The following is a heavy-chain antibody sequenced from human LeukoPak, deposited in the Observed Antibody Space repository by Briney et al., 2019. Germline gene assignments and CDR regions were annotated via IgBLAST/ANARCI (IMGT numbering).Heavy chain of an antibody. D-gene: IGHD3-22*01. Sequence: GGSLRLSCAASGFTFSSYGMHWVRQAPGKGLDWVAVIWYDGSNKYYADSVKGRFTISRDNSKNTLYLQMNSLRAEDTAVYYCAKYTKDLYYDSSGSLDYWGQGTLVTVSS. CDR2: IWYDGSNK. V-gene: IGHV3-33*06. CDR1: GFTFSSYG. J-gene: IGHJ4*02. CDR3: AKYTKDLYYDSSGSLDY.